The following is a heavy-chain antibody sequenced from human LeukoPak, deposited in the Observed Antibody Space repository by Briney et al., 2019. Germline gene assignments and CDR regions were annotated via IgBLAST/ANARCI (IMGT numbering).Heavy chain of an antibody. Sequence: ASVKVSCKASGYTFSSYGISWVRQVPGQGLEWMGWISAYNGNRNYAQNLQGRVTMTTDTSTSTAYMELRTLRSDDTAVYYCARHRYAYGDPFDCWGQGTLVTVSS. CDR3: ARHRYAYGDPFDC. CDR2: ISAYNGNR. D-gene: IGHD4-17*01. V-gene: IGHV1-18*01. CDR1: GYTFSSYG. J-gene: IGHJ4*02.